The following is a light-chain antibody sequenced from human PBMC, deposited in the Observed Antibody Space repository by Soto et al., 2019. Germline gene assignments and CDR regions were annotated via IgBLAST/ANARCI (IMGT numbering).Light chain of an antibody. J-gene: IGLJ1*01. CDR1: SSDVGGYNY. V-gene: IGLV2-14*01. CDR2: DVS. CDR3: HSYTSSNTLV. Sequence: QSALTQPASVSGSPGQSISISCSGTSSDVGGYNYVSWYQQHPGKAPKLMIYDVSNRPSGVSNRFSGSKSVNTASLTISGLQAEDEADYYCHSYTSSNTLVFGTGTKLTVL.